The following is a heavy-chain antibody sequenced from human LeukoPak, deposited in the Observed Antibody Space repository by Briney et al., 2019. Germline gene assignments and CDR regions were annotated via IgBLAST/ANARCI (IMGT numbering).Heavy chain of an antibody. CDR1: GFTFSSYS. Sequence: PGGSLRLSCAASGFTFSSYSMNWVRQAPGKGLEWVSYISSSSSTIYYADSVKGRFTISRDNPNNSLYLQMNSLRAEDTAIYYCAREPGSHYFDYWGQGTLVTVSS. J-gene: IGHJ4*02. CDR2: ISSSSSTI. V-gene: IGHV3-48*04. CDR3: AREPGSHYFDY.